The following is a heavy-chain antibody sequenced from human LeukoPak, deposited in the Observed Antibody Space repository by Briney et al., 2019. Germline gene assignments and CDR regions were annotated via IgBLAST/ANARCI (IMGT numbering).Heavy chain of an antibody. CDR2: ISGSGGST. J-gene: IGHJ4*02. D-gene: IGHD3-16*02. V-gene: IGHV3-23*01. Sequence: GGSLRLSCAASGFTFSSYAMSWVRQAPGKGLEWVSAISGSGGSTYYADSVKGRFTISRDNSKNTLYLQMNSLRAEDTAVYYCAKEGRDYDYVWGSYRPDYWGQGTLVTVSS. CDR1: GFTFSSYA. CDR3: AKEGRDYDYVWGSYRPDY.